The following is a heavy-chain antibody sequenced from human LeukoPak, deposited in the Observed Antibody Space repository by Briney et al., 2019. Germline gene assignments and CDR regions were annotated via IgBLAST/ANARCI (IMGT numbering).Heavy chain of an antibody. V-gene: IGHV3-23*01. Sequence: GKSLRLSCTASGFTFSSYGMHWVRQTPRKGLEWVSTIMISGDDTYYADPVKGRFTMSRDKSKNTLYLQMGYLRAEDTAVYYCVRAAPGDCSSTSCSLFDNWGQGILVTVSS. CDR1: GFTFSSYG. CDR2: IMISGDDT. J-gene: IGHJ4*02. D-gene: IGHD2-2*01. CDR3: VRAAPGDCSSTSCSLFDN.